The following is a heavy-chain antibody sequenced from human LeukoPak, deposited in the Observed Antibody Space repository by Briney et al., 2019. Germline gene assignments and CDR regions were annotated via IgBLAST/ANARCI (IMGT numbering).Heavy chain of an antibody. J-gene: IGHJ4*02. Sequence: SETLSLTCTVSGGSIRSYYWSWIRQPPGKGLEWIGYIYYSGSTNYNPSLKSRVTISVDTSKNQFSLKLSSVTAADTAVYYCARSDYGALDYWGQGTLVTVSS. CDR3: ARSDYGALDY. V-gene: IGHV4-59*01. CDR2: IYYSGST. CDR1: GGSIRSYY. D-gene: IGHD4-17*01.